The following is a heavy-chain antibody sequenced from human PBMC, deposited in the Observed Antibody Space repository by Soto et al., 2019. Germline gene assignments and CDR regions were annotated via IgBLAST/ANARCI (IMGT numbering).Heavy chain of an antibody. D-gene: IGHD3-16*02. CDR1: GFTFSDSA. V-gene: IGHV3-73*02. Sequence: EVQLVESGGGLVQPGGSLKLSCAASGFTFSDSAMHWVRHASGKGLEWVGRIRSKGNNYATTYAASVKGRFTITRDESKKTAYLQMNSLKTEDTAVYYCIRFSRSLSWYFDLWGRGTLVTVSS. CDR2: IRSKGNNYAT. CDR3: IRFSRSLSWYFDL. J-gene: IGHJ2*01.